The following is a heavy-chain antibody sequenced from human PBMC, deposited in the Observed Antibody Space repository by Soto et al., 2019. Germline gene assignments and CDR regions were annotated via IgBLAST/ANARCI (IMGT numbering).Heavy chain of an antibody. V-gene: IGHV2-70*11. CDR1: GFSLSTSGMC. Sequence: TLTLTCTFSGFSLSTSGMCVSWIRQPPGKALEWLARIDWDDDKYYSTSLKTRLTISKDTSKNQVVLTMTNMDPVDTATYYCARSRIAAAGTGTPLDAFDIWGQGTMVTVSS. D-gene: IGHD6-13*01. CDR3: ARSRIAAAGTGTPLDAFDI. CDR2: IDWDDDK. J-gene: IGHJ3*02.